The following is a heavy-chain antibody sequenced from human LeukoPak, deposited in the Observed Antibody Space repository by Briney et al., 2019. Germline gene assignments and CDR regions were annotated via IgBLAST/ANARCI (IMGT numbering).Heavy chain of an antibody. J-gene: IGHJ1*01. Sequence: SETLSLTCTVSGGSISSSSYYWGWIRQPPGKGLEWIGSIYYSGSTNYSPSLKSRVTISVDTSKNQFSLKLSSVTAADTAVYYCARVAAGIGFFQHWGQGTLVTVSS. D-gene: IGHD6-13*01. CDR3: ARVAAGIGFFQH. V-gene: IGHV4-39*07. CDR2: IYYSGST. CDR1: GGSISSSSYY.